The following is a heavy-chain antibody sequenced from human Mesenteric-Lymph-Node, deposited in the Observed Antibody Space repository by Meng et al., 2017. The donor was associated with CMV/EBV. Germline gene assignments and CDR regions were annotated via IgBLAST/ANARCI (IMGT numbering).Heavy chain of an antibody. Sequence: SETLSLTCTVSGGSISTGSSYWGWIRQSPWKGLEWIGSMHYSGSTYYNPSLKSRVTISIDTSKNRMSLILKSVTAADTAVYYCARDEVFKVLGPHEGFDIWGRGTKVTVSS. J-gene: IGHJ3*02. CDR2: MHYSGST. CDR3: ARDEVFKVLGPHEGFDI. CDR1: GGSISTGSSY. V-gene: IGHV4-39*07. D-gene: IGHD2-8*01.